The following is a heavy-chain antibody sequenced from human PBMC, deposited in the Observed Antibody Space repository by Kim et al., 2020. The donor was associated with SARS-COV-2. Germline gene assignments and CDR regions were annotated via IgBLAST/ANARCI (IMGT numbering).Heavy chain of an antibody. CDR3: ARALGSGSYWSLYYYYGMDV. V-gene: IGHV3-33*01. Sequence: GGSLRLSCAASGFTFSSYGMHWVRQAPGKGLEWVAVIWYDGSNKYYADSVKGRFTISRDNSKNTLYLQMNSLRAEDTAVYYCARALGSGSYWSLYYYYGMDVWGQGTTVTVSS. J-gene: IGHJ6*02. D-gene: IGHD3-10*01. CDR1: GFTFSSYG. CDR2: IWYDGSNK.